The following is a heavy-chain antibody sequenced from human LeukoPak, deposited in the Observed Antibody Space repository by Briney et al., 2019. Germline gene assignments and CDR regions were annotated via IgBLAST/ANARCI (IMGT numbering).Heavy chain of an antibody. CDR3: ATSLHQLLGFDY. J-gene: IGHJ4*02. V-gene: IGHV4-39*01. CDR2: IYYSGST. Sequence: SETLSLTCTVSGGSISSSGYYWGWIRQPPGKGLEWIASIYYSGSTYYSPSLKSRVTISVDTSKNQLSLKLNSVTAADTAVYYCATSLHQLLGFDYWGQGTLVTVSS. D-gene: IGHD2-2*01. CDR1: GGSISSSGYY.